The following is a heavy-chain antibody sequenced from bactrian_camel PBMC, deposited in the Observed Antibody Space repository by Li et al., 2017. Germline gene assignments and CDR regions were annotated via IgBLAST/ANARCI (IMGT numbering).Heavy chain of an antibody. Sequence: HVQLVESGGGSVQAGGSLRVSCGASEYTESINCMGWFRQAPGKEREGVAVLDSDGTTRYADSVKGRFTISRDDAKSTVDLQMHSLEPEDTSRYYCAAGWVYGRRRLDMSLYNYWGQGTQVTVS. D-gene: IGHD6*01. V-gene: IGHV3S53*01. CDR1: EYTESINC. CDR2: LDSDGTT. CDR3: AAGWVYGRRRLDMSLYNY. J-gene: IGHJ4*01.